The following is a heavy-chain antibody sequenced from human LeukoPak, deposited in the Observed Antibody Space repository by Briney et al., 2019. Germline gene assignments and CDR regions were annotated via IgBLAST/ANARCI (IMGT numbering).Heavy chain of an antibody. CDR3: ATASEVVGATERGVKTFDY. CDR2: FDPEDGET. CDR1: GYTLTELS. Sequence: GASVKVSCKVSGYTLTELSMHWVRQAPGKGLEWMGGFDPEDGETIYAQKFQGRVTMTEDTSTDTAYMELSSLRSEDTAVYYCATASEVVGATERGVKTFDYWGQGTLVTVSS. D-gene: IGHD1-26*01. J-gene: IGHJ4*02. V-gene: IGHV1-24*01.